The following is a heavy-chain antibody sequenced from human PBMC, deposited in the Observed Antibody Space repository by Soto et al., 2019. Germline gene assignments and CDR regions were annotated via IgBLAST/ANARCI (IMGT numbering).Heavy chain of an antibody. CDR3: ARTPGFDILTGYTPRFHY. J-gene: IGHJ4*02. D-gene: IGHD3-9*01. V-gene: IGHV4-31*03. CDR1: GGSISSGGYY. CDR2: IYYSGST. Sequence: SETLSITSTVSGGSISSGGYYWSWIRQHPGKGLEWIGYIYYSGSTYYNPSLTSRVTISVDTSKNQFSLKLSSVTAADTAVYSCARTPGFDILTGYTPRFHYWGQGTLVTVSS.